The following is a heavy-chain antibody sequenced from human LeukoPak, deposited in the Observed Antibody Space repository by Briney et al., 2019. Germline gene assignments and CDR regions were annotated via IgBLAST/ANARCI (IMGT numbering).Heavy chain of an antibody. V-gene: IGHV5-51*01. CDR3: AIQGILYYWDC. CDR1: GYSFTSYC. CDR2: IYPGDSDT. J-gene: IGHJ4*02. D-gene: IGHD3-10*01. Sequence: GESLKISCKGSGYSFTSYCIVCVRQMPAKDLEWRGIIYPGDSDTRNTPSSPGQVTTSADKSSSTADQQSSSLKDSGAALYYCAIQGILYYWDCWGQGTLVTVSS.